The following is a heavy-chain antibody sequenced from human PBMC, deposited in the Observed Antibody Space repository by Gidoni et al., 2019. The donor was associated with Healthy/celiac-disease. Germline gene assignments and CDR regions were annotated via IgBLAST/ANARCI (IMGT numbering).Heavy chain of an antibody. CDR3: AKDAHITMNAFDI. Sequence: QVQLVESGGGVVQPGRSLRLSCAASGFTFSSYGMHWVRRAPGKGLAWVAVISYDGSNKYYADSVKGRFTISRDNSKNTLYLQMNSLRAEDTAVYYCAKDAHITMNAFDIWGQGTMVTVSS. D-gene: IGHD3-22*01. CDR2: ISYDGSNK. J-gene: IGHJ3*02. V-gene: IGHV3-30*18. CDR1: GFTFSSYG.